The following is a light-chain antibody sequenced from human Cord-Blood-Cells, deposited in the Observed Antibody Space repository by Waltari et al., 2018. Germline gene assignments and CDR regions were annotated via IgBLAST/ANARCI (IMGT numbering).Light chain of an antibody. CDR2: EGS. CDR1: WSDVGSYNL. V-gene: IGLV2-23*01. CDR3: CSYAGSSTSV. Sequence: SSLTQPTSVSASPRQTSPVSCSASWSDVGSYNLVSWYQQHPGKAPKLMIYEGSKRPSGVSNRFSGSKSGNTASLTISGLQAEDEADYYCCSYAGSSTSVFGGGTKLTVL. J-gene: IGLJ3*02.